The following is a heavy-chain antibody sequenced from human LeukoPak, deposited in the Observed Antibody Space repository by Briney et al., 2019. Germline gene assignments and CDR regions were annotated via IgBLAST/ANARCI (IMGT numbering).Heavy chain of an antibody. J-gene: IGHJ4*02. D-gene: IGHD5-18*01. CDR3: AKDLWGDTAMVLNY. Sequence: GGSLRLSCAAAGFTFSSYGMHWVRQAPGKGLEWVAFIRYDGSNKYYADSVKGRFTISRDNSKNTLYLQMNSLRAEDTAVYYCAKDLWGDTAMVLNYWGQGTLVTVSS. CDR2: IRYDGSNK. V-gene: IGHV3-30*02. CDR1: GFTFSSYG.